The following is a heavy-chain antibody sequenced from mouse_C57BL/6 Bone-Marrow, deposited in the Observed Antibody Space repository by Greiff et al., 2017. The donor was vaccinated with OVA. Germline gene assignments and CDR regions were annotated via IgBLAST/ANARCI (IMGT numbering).Heavy chain of an antibody. Sequence: QVQLQQPGAELVKPGASVKLSCKASGYTFTSYWMQWVKQRPGQGLEWIGEIDPSDSYTNYNQKFKGKATLTVDTSSSTAYMQLSSLTSEDSEVYYCASIITTVVAPGWFAYWGQGTLVTVSA. CDR3: ASIITTVVAPGWFAY. CDR2: IDPSDSYT. CDR1: GYTFTSYW. V-gene: IGHV1-50*01. D-gene: IGHD1-1*01. J-gene: IGHJ3*01.